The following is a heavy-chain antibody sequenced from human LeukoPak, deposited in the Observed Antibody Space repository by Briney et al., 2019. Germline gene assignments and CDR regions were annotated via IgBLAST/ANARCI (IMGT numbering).Heavy chain of an antibody. D-gene: IGHD6-19*01. J-gene: IGHJ3*02. V-gene: IGHV3-33*01. CDR1: GFTFSSYG. CDR2: IWYDENDK. Sequence: GKSLRLSCAASGFTFSSYGMHWVRQAPGKGLEWVAFIWYDENDKYYAYSVRGRFTISRDNSKNTLYLEMNSLRAEDTAVYYCASTVAYDAFDIWGQGTMVTVSS. CDR3: ASTVAYDAFDI.